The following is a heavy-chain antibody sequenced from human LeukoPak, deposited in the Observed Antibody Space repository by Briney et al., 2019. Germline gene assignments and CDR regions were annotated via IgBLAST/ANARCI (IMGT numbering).Heavy chain of an antibody. CDR3: ARFRGELMDGFDC. J-gene: IGHJ4*02. CDR2: IYAGDADT. Sequence: GDSLKISCKGSGHTFSTDWIAWVRQMPGKGLEWMGVIYAGDADTRYSPSFQGQVTISADKSLNTAYLQWTNLKASDTAMYYCARFRGELMDGFDCWGQGTLVTVSS. V-gene: IGHV5-51*01. D-gene: IGHD1-7*01. CDR1: GHTFSTDW.